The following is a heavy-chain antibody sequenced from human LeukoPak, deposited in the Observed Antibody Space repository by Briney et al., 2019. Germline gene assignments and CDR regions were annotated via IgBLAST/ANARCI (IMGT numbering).Heavy chain of an antibody. CDR3: AKDQGRPTKTVTTTHNFDY. D-gene: IGHD4-17*01. CDR1: GFTVSSNY. J-gene: IGHJ4*02. CDR2: ISGSGGST. Sequence: GGSLRLSCAASGFTVSSNYMSWVRQAPGKGLEWVSAISGSGGSTYYADSVKGRFTISRDNSKNTLYLQMNSLRAEDTAVYYCAKDQGRPTKTVTTTHNFDYWGQGTLVTVSS. V-gene: IGHV3-23*01.